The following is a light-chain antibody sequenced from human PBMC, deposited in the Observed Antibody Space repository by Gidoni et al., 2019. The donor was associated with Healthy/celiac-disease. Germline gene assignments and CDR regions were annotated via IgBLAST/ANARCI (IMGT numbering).Light chain of an antibody. CDR1: QSVSSY. Sequence: VLTHSPATLSLSPGERATLSCRASQSVSSYLAWYQQKPGQAPRLLIYDASNRATGIPARFSGSGSGTDFTLTISSLEPEDFAVYYCQQRSNWPRALTFGGGTKVEIK. J-gene: IGKJ4*01. CDR3: QQRSNWPRALT. V-gene: IGKV3-11*01. CDR2: DAS.